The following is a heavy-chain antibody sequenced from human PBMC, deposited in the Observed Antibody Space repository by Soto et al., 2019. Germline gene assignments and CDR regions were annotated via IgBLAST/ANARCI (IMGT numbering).Heavy chain of an antibody. J-gene: IGHJ4*02. CDR1: GFTFTTAW. CDR2: IKTTTDGGTT. D-gene: IGHD3-10*01. CDR3: TAGVPFDY. V-gene: IGHV3-15*01. Sequence: EVQLVESGGGFVKPGGSLRLSCVASGFTFTTAWMSWVRQAPGKGLEWVGRIKTTTDGGTTDYAAPVKGRFTISRDDSENTVYHQMDSLKTEDTGVYYCTAGVPFDYWGQGTLLTVSS.